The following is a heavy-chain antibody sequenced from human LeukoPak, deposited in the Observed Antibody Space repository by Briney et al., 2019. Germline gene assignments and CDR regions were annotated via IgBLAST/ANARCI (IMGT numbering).Heavy chain of an antibody. CDR2: IKQDGSAK. D-gene: IGHD2-2*01. J-gene: IGHJ4*02. CDR3: ARGSTAAANFDF. Sequence: GGSLRLSCVASGFTFSTYWMSWVRQAPGKGLEWVANIKQDGSAKDYVDSVKGRFTISRDNAKNSLYLQVNSLRAEDTAVYYCARGSTAAANFDFWGQGILVSVSS. V-gene: IGHV3-7*01. CDR1: GFTFSTYW.